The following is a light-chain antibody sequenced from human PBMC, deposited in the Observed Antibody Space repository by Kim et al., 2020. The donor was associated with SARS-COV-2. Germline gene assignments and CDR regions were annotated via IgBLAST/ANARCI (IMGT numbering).Light chain of an antibody. CDR3: HSYDSSLSASEV. Sequence: TLTCTGPCSNSGAVSDVYWYRQRPGTAPQLLLYRNSHRPSGVPDRFSGSKSGTSASLAIIGLQAEDEAVYYCHSYDSSLSASEVFGGGTKLTVL. CDR2: RNS. J-gene: IGLJ3*02. CDR1: CSNSGAVSD. V-gene: IGLV1-40*01.